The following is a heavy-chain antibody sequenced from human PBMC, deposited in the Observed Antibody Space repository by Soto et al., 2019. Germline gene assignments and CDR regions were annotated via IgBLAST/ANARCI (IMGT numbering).Heavy chain of an antibody. J-gene: IGHJ5*02. CDR1: GFTFTSYA. V-gene: IGHV1-3*01. CDR2: INSGNGNT. CDR3: ASDKGYYGFEGWFDP. D-gene: IGHD3-10*01. Sequence: QVQLVQSGAEVKKPGASVKLSCKASGFTFTSYAMHWVRQAPGQRLEWMGWINSGNGNTKYSQKFQGRVTITRDTSESIVYMELSSLRSEDTAVYFCASDKGYYGFEGWFDPWGQGTLVTVSS.